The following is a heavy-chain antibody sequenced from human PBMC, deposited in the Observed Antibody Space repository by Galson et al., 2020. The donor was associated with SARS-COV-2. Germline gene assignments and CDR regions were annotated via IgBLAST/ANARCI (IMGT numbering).Heavy chain of an antibody. D-gene: IGHD6-13*01. CDR1: GYTFAAFY. Sequence: GESLKISCKASGYTFAAFYMHWVRQAPGQGLEWMGWINPNSGTTNFARKFQGRVTMTRDTSTNTVYMEMSRLRSDDTAVYYCARDLAASGIGGFYYGMDAWGQGTTVTVSS. V-gene: IGHV1-2*02. CDR2: INPNSGTT. CDR3: ARDLAASGIGGFYYGMDA. J-gene: IGHJ6*02.